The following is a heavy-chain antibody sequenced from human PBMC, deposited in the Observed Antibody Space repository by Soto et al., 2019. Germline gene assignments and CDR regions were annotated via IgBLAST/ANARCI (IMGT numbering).Heavy chain of an antibody. V-gene: IGHV3-9*01. CDR3: LKDAPNGSIDD. J-gene: IGHJ4*02. D-gene: IGHD3-10*01. CDR2: VSPTGDTV. CDR1: GFRFEQYV. Sequence: VQVVASGGGLVQPGRSLRLSCAVSGFRFEQYVMHWVRQAPGKGLECVSTVSPTGDTVAYADSVEGRFTVSRDNAKKSLNLQMNRLKGDHNAFFFCLKDAPNGSIDDWGQGTLVTVSS.